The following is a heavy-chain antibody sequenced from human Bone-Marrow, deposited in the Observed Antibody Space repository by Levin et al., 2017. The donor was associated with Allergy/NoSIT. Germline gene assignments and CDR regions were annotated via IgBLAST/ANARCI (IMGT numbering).Heavy chain of an antibody. J-gene: IGHJ4*02. V-gene: IGHV3-30*18. D-gene: IGHD1-26*01. CDR2: ISYDGSKK. CDR3: AKDGGRYFDY. CDR1: GFSFRTYH. Sequence: GGSLRLSCAASGFSFRTYHMHWVRQAPGKGLEWVAQISYDGSKKYYGDSVKGRFTISRDNSKNTLYLQMNSLRAEDTAVYYCAKDGGRYFDYWGQGTLVTVSS.